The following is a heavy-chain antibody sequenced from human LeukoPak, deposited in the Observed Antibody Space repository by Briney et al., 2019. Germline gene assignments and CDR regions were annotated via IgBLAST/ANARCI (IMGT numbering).Heavy chain of an antibody. V-gene: IGHV4-61*02. Sequence: KPSQTLSLTCTVSGGSISSGSYYWSWIRQPAGKGLEWIGRFYTGGSTNYNPSLKSRVTISVDTSKNQFSLKLSSVTAADTAVYYCARGPKGRWLFLGSPRATDNWFDPWGQGTLVTVSS. CDR3: ARGPKGRWLFLGSPRATDNWFDP. D-gene: IGHD3-22*01. CDR1: GGSISSGSYY. J-gene: IGHJ5*02. CDR2: FYTGGST.